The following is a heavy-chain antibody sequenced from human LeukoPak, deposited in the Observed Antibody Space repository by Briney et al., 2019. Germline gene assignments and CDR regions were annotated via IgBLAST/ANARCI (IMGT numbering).Heavy chain of an antibody. CDR2: IYHSGST. Sequence: SETLSFTCAVSGGSISSGGYSWSWIRQPPGKGLEWIGYIYHSGSTYYNPSLKSRVTISVDRSKNQFSLKLSSVTAADTAVYYCARSRWLQSPDYWGQGTLVTVSS. V-gene: IGHV4-30-2*01. J-gene: IGHJ4*02. CDR3: ARSRWLQSPDY. D-gene: IGHD5-24*01. CDR1: GGSISSGGYS.